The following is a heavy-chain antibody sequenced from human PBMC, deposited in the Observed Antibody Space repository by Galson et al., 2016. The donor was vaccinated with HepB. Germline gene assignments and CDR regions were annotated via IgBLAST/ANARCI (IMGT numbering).Heavy chain of an antibody. D-gene: IGHD3-16*01. V-gene: IGHV3-7*03. J-gene: IGHJ6*02. CDR2: IREDSFEK. CDR1: GFNFYGYW. Sequence: AAGFNFYGYWMSWVRQAPGRRLEWMANIREDSFEKYYMESVKGRFTISRDNAKSSLFLQMNYLTAEDTGVYYCARGIMAAHWGMDVWGQGTTVIVSS. CDR3: ARGIMAAHWGMDV.